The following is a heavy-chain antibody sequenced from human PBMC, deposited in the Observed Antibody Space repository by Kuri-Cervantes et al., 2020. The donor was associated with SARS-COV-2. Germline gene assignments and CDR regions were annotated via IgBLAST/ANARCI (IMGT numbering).Heavy chain of an antibody. D-gene: IGHD2-21*02. CDR2: VYYSGNT. V-gene: IGHV4-59*03. Sequence: SETLSLTCSVSGGSMGNYYWSWIRQPPGKGLEWMGYVYYSGNTNYNPSLRSRLNVSVDTSSNQFSLKLTSVTAADTAVYYCVRLGDHYVDSWGQGTLVTVSS. J-gene: IGHJ4*02. CDR3: VRLGDHYVDS. CDR1: GGSMGNYY.